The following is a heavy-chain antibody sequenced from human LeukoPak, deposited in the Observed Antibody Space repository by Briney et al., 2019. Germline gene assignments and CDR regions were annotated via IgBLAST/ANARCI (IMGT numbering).Heavy chain of an antibody. J-gene: IGHJ6*03. V-gene: IGHV1-2*02. CDR1: GYTFTGYY. CDR3: ARDTARITIFGVAKYMDV. CDR2: INPNSGGT. D-gene: IGHD3-3*01. Sequence: ASVKVSCKASGYTFTGYYMHWVRQAPGQGLEWMGWINPNSGGTNYAQKFQGRVTMTRDTSISTAYMELSRPRSDDTAVYYCARDTARITIFGVAKYMDVWGKGTTVTVSS.